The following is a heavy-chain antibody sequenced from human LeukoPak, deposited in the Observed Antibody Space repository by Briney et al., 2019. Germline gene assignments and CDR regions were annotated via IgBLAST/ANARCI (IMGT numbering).Heavy chain of an antibody. Sequence: GRSLRLSCAASGFTFSSYWMDWVRQAPGEGLGWVSRIKSDGSSTSYADYVKGRFTISRDNAKNTLYLQMNSLRAEDTAVYYCARVPAAAGYSYGYEYFDYWGQGTLVTVSS. J-gene: IGHJ4*02. V-gene: IGHV3-74*01. CDR3: ARVPAAAGYSYGYEYFDY. CDR1: GFTFSSYW. CDR2: IKSDGSST. D-gene: IGHD5-18*01.